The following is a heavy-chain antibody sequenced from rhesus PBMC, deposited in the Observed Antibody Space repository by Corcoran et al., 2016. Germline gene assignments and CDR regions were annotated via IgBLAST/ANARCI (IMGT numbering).Heavy chain of an antibody. CDR1: GFTFSNYW. Sequence: VQLVESGGGLVQPGGSLRLSCAASGFTFSNYWMSWVRQPPGKGLEWIGYITYSGSTSYNPSLKSRVIISRDTSTNQFSLKLSYVTAADTAGYYCARDFESRFDYWGQGVLVTVSS. CDR2: ITYSGST. J-gene: IGHJ4*01. CDR3: ARDFESRFDY. V-gene: IGHV4-122*02.